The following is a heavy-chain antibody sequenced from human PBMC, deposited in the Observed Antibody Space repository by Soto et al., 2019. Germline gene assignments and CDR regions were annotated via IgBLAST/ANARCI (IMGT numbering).Heavy chain of an antibody. J-gene: IGHJ4*02. CDR3: CWSASINYYFDH. CDR2: ISGSGGST. CDR1: GFTFSSYG. Sequence: EVQLLESGGGLVQPGGSLRLSCAASGFTFSSYGMSWVRQAPGKGLEWVSAISGSGGSTYYADSVRGRFTISRDNSKNTVHLQMNSLRAEDTAVYYCCWSASINYYFDHWGRGTLVTVSS. V-gene: IGHV3-23*01. D-gene: IGHD3-3*01.